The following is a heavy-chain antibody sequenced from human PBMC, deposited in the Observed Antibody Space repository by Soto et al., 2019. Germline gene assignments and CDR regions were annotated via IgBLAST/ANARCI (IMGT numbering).Heavy chain of an antibody. CDR1: GYTFTSYG. CDR3: ARDLQYQLLKNYYYYYMDV. J-gene: IGHJ6*03. D-gene: IGHD2-2*01. V-gene: IGHV1-18*01. CDR2: ISAYNGNT. Sequence: GASVKVSCKASGYTFTSYGISWVRQAPGQGLEWMGWISAYNGNTNYAQKLQGRVTMTTDTSTSTAYMELRSLRSDDTAVYYCARDLQYQLLKNYYYYYMDVWGKGTTVTVSS.